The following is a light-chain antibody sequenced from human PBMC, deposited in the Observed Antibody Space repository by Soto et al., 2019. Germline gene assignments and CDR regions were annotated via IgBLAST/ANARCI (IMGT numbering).Light chain of an antibody. CDR2: DTY. J-gene: IGKJ5*01. V-gene: IGKV3-11*01. Sequence: EIVLTQSPASLSLSPGEGATLSGRASQSVSDYLAWYQQKPGQAPRLLIYDTYKRVTGIPSRFSGSGSGTDFSLTISSLEPEDFALYFCQQRSNRFPITFGQGTRLEIK. CDR1: QSVSDY. CDR3: QQRSNRFPIT.